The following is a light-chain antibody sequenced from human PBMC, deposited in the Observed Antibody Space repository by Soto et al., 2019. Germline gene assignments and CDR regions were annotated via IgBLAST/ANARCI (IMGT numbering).Light chain of an antibody. Sequence: DIQMTQSPSTLSSSVGDRVTITCRASQDIKRWLAWYQQKPGKAPELLIYDASSLQSGVPSRFSGSGSGTDFTLTISSLQPEDFATYYCEQVNSFPITFGQGTRLEI. J-gene: IGKJ5*01. CDR1: QDIKRW. CDR3: EQVNSFPIT. CDR2: DAS. V-gene: IGKV1-12*01.